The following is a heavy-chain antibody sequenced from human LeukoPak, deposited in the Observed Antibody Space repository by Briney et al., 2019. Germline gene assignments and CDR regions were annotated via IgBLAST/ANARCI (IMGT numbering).Heavy chain of an antibody. CDR1: GYTFTGYY. V-gene: IGHV1-2*04. CDR3: ARSSIAVAGTGDY. Sequence: ASVKVSCTASGYTFTGYYMHWVRQAPGQGLEWMGWINPNSGGTNYAQKFQGWVTMTRDTSISTAYMELSRLRSDDTAVYYCARSSIAVAGTGDYWGQGTLVTVSS. D-gene: IGHD6-19*01. CDR2: INPNSGGT. J-gene: IGHJ4*02.